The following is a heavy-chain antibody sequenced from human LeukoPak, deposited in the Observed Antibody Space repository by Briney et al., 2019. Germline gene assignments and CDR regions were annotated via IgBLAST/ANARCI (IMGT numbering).Heavy chain of an antibody. V-gene: IGHV3-30*04. Sequence: GGSLRLSCAASGFTFSSYAMHWVRQAPGKGLEWVAVISYDGSNKYYADSVKGRFTISRDNSKNTLYLQMNSLRDEDTAVYYCARGGSGYSYGKIDSWGQGILVTVSS. CDR2: ISYDGSNK. CDR3: ARGGSGYSYGKIDS. J-gene: IGHJ4*02. D-gene: IGHD5-18*01. CDR1: GFTFSSYA.